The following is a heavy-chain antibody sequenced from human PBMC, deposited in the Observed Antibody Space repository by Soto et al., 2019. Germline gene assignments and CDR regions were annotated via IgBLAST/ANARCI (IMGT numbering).Heavy chain of an antibody. Sequence: SGPTLVNPTQTLTLTCTFSGFSLSTSGMCVSWIRQPPGKALEWLARIDWDDDKYYSTSLKTRLTISKNTSTNQVVLTMTIMDPVDTATYYCAGIGYCSSASCGYFDYWGQGTLVTVSS. V-gene: IGHV2-70*11. CDR1: GFSLSTSGMC. D-gene: IGHD2-2*03. CDR3: AGIGYCSSASCGYFDY. CDR2: IDWDDDK. J-gene: IGHJ4*02.